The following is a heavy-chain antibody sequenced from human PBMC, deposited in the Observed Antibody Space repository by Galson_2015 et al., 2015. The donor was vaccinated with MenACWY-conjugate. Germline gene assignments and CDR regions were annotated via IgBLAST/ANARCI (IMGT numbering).Heavy chain of an antibody. D-gene: IGHD2-15*01. CDR1: GFTFSSYS. V-gene: IGHV3-21*01. CDR2: ISGSSSYI. CDR3: ARARSGGSCLRQGGYYYGMDV. Sequence: SLRLSCAASGFTFSSYSMNWVRQAPGKGLEWVSSISGSSSYIYYADSVEGRFTISRDNAKNSLYLQMNSLRAEDTAVYYCARARSGGSCLRQGGYYYGMDVWGQGTTVTVSS. J-gene: IGHJ6*02.